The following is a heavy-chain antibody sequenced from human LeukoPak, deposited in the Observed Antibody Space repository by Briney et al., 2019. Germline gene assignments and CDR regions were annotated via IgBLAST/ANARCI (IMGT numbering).Heavy chain of an antibody. J-gene: IGHJ5*02. CDR3: ARRIGYCSSTSCYSNWFDP. CDR2: IYPGDSDT. Sequence: GESLKISCKGSGYSFTSYWIGWVRQMPGKGLEWMGIIYPGDSDTRYSPSFQGQVTTSADKSISTAYLQWSSLKASDTAMYYCARRIGYCSSTSCYSNWFDPWGQGTLVTVSS. D-gene: IGHD2-2*01. CDR1: GYSFTSYW. V-gene: IGHV5-51*01.